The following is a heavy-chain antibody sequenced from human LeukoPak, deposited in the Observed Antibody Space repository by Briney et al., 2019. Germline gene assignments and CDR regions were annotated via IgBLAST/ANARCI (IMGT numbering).Heavy chain of an antibody. CDR1: AFKFSGSA. D-gene: IGHD3-22*01. Sequence: PGGSLRLSCAASAFKFSGSAMHWVRQASGKGLEWVGRIRSKANSYATAYAASVKGRFTISRDDSKNTAYLQMNSLKTEDTAVYYCTRVGYYYDGSGYYYFHDWGQGTLVTVSS. CDR2: IRSKANSYAT. CDR3: TRVGYYYDGSGYYYFHD. J-gene: IGHJ4*02. V-gene: IGHV3-73*01.